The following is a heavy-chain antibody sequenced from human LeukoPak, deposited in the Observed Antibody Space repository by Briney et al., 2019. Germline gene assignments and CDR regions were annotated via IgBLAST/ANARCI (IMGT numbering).Heavy chain of an antibody. CDR2: IFYTGSS. D-gene: IGHD3-10*01. V-gene: IGHV4-59*01. CDR1: GGSISSYY. J-gene: IGHJ5*02. Sequence: SETLSLTCTVSGGSISSYYWSWIRQPPGKGLEWIGHIFYTGSSNYNPSLRSRVTISLDRSKNQFSLRLTSVTAADTAVYYCARAGAWQIDPWGQGTLVTVSS. CDR3: ARAGAWQIDP.